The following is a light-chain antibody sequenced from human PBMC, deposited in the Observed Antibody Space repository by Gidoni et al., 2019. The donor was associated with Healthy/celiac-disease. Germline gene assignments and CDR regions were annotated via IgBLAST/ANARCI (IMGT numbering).Light chain of an antibody. J-gene: IGKJ1*01. Sequence: DIVMTPSPLSLPVTPGEPASISCRSSQSLLHSNGYNYLDWYLQKPGQSPQLLIYLGSNRASGVPDRFSGSGSGTDFTLKISRVEAEDVGVYYCRQALQTPLFGQGTKVEIK. V-gene: IGKV2-28*01. CDR3: RQALQTPL. CDR1: QSLLHSNGYNY. CDR2: LGS.